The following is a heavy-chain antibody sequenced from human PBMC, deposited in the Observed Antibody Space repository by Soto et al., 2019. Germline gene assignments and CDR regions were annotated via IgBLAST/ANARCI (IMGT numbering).Heavy chain of an antibody. D-gene: IGHD6-13*01. CDR1: GDTFRNYA. V-gene: IGHV1-69*18. Sequence: QVQLVQSGAEVKKPGSSVKVSCKASGDTFRNYAFTWVRQAPGQGLEWMGTIIPLFSTRYAQKFQGRVTMTADESTSTVYMDLSSLKSDDTAVYYCARDPGIAAVGRGTSFEHWGQGTLVTVSS. CDR3: ARDPGIAAVGRGTSFEH. J-gene: IGHJ4*02. CDR2: IIPLFST.